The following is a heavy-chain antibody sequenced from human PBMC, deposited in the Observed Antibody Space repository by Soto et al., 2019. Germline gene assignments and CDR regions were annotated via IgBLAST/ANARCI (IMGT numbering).Heavy chain of an antibody. J-gene: IGHJ4*02. CDR2: IDSDGTHT. Sequence: PGGSLRLSCAVSGFTFSSYWMLWVRQVPGKGLVWVSRIDSDGTHTAFADSVKGRFTISRDNAKNTLYLQMNSLRAEDTAVYYCARDSDGPGALIDYWGQGTLVTVSS. D-gene: IGHD3-10*01. CDR3: ARDSDGPGALIDY. V-gene: IGHV3-74*01. CDR1: GFTFSSYW.